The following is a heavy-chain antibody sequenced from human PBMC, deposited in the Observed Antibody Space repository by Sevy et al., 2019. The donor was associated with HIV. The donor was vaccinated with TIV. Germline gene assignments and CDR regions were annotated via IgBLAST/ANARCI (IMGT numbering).Heavy chain of an antibody. J-gene: IGHJ4*02. CDR3: ARDKYYDSSGYYVPIYYFDY. Sequence: GGSLRLSCAASGFTFSSYSMNWVRQAPGKGLEWVSYISSSSSTIYYADSVKGRFTISRDNAKNSLYLQMNSLRAEDTAVYYCARDKYYDSSGYYVPIYYFDYWGQRTLVTVSS. CDR2: ISSSSSTI. CDR1: GFTFSSYS. D-gene: IGHD3-22*01. V-gene: IGHV3-48*01.